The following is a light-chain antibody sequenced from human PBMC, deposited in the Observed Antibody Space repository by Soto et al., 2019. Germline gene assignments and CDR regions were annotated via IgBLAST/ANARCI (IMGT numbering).Light chain of an antibody. J-gene: IGLJ1*01. CDR2: EVS. CDR3: SSSAGNTNPYV. V-gene: IGLV2-8*01. CDR1: SSDIGAYNY. Sequence: QSALTQPPSASGSPGQSVTISCTGTSSDIGAYNYVSWYQHHPGKAPKLIIWEVSRRPSGVPDCFSGSKSGNTAYLTVSGLLAEDEADYYCSSSAGNTNPYVFGTGTKLTVL.